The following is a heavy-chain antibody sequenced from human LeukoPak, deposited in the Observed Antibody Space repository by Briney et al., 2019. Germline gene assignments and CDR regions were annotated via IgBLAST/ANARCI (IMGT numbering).Heavy chain of an antibody. CDR2: IYPGDSDT. J-gene: IGHJ6*02. D-gene: IGHD6-19*01. Sequence: GESLKISCKGSGYGFTSYWIGWVRQMPGKGLEWMGIIYPGDSDTRYSPSFRGQVTISADKSISTAYLQWSSLKASDTAMYYCARSSSGWSGYYYYGMDVWGQGTTVTVSS. CDR1: GYGFTSYW. CDR3: ARSSSGWSGYYYYGMDV. V-gene: IGHV5-51*01.